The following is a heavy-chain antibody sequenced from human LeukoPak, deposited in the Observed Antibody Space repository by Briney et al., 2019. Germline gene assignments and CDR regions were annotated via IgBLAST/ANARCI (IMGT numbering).Heavy chain of an antibody. Sequence: PSETLSLTCTVSGGSISSSSYYWGWIRQPPGKGLEWIGSIYYSGSTYYNPSLKSRVTISVDTSKNQFSLKLSSVTAADTAVYYCARQRYDFWSGYYTGVDAFDIWGQGTMVTVSS. D-gene: IGHD3-3*01. V-gene: IGHV4-39*01. J-gene: IGHJ3*02. CDR1: GGSISSSSYY. CDR2: IYYSGST. CDR3: ARQRYDFWSGYYTGVDAFDI.